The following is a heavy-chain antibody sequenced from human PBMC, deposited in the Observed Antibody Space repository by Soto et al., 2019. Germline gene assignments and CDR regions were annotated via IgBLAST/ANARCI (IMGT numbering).Heavy chain of an antibody. CDR3: AKDQEYGAPYYMDV. CDR2: ISPNSGGT. J-gene: IGHJ6*03. D-gene: IGHD2-2*01. CDR1: GYTFTGYY. V-gene: IGHV1-2*04. Sequence: GASVKVSCKASGYTFTGYYMHWVRQAPGQGLEWMGWISPNSGGTNYAQKFQGWVTMTRDTSISTAYMELSRLRSDDTAVYYCAKDQEYGAPYYMDVWGKGTTVTVSS.